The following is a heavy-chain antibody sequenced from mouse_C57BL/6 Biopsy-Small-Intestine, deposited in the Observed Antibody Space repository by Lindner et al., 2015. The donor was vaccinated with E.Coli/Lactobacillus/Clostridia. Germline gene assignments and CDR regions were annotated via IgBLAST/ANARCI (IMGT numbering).Heavy chain of an antibody. Sequence: SVKVSCKASGYNFTDYAISWVRQAPGQGLEWMGWNSAYNGNTRYAQKVQGRVTMTTDTSTSTAYMELRSLKSDDTAVYYCARVSHGQWFRELNNPYDSWGQGTLVTVSS. J-gene: IGHJ4*01. V-gene: IGHV1-84*02. CDR3: ARVSHGQWFRELNNPYDS. CDR1: GYNFTDYA. CDR2: NSAYNGNT. D-gene: IGHD6-1*01.